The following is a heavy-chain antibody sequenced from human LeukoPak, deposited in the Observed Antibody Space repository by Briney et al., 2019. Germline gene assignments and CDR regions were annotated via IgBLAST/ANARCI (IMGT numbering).Heavy chain of an antibody. V-gene: IGHV3-9*01. CDR1: GFTFDDYA. D-gene: IGHD6-19*01. CDR3: AKDISIAVAGTGGYFDY. CDR2: ISWNSGSI. J-gene: IGHJ4*02. Sequence: GGSLRLSCAASGFTFDDYAMHWVRQAPGKGLEWASGISWNSGSIGYADSVKGRFTISRDNAKNSLYLQMNSLRAEDTALYYCAKDISIAVAGTGGYFDYWGQGTLVTVSS.